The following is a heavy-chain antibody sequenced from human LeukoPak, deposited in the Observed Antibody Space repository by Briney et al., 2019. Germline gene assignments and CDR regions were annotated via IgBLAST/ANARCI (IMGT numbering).Heavy chain of an antibody. CDR1: GFTFSSYG. V-gene: IGHV3-33*06. CDR3: AKGGYEKPYYYYYYMDV. D-gene: IGHD6-13*01. J-gene: IGHJ6*03. CDR2: IWYDGSNK. Sequence: GGSLRLSCAASGFTFSSYGMHWVRQAPGKGLEWVAVIWYDGSNKYYADSVKGRFTISRDNSKNTLYLQMNRLRGEGTAVYYCAKGGYEKPYYYYYYMDVWGKGTTVTVSS.